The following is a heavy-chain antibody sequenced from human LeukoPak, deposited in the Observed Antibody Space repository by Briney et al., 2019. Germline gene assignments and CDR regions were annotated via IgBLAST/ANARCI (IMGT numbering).Heavy chain of an antibody. CDR1: GYTFTGYY. V-gene: IGHV1-2*02. CDR2: INPNSGGT. Sequence: ASVKVSCKASGYTFTGYYMHWVRQAPGQGLEWMGWINPNSGGTNYAQKFQGRVTMTRDTSISTAYMELSRLRSDDTAMYYCARVDYLDIVGYYYYGMDVWGQGTTVTVSS. D-gene: IGHD5-12*01. CDR3: ARVDYLDIVGYYYYGMDV. J-gene: IGHJ6*02.